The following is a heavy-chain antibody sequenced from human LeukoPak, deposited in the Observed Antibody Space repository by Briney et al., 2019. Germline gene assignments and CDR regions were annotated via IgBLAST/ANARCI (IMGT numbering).Heavy chain of an antibody. Sequence: GGSLRLSCAASGFTFSTYSMNWVRQAPGKGLEWVSYISRRSSYTYYADSVKGRFTISRDDAKNSLYLQMNSLRDEDTAVYYCARDPDSLEYGGQGTLVTVSS. J-gene: IGHJ4*02. CDR2: ISRRSSYT. V-gene: IGHV3-48*02. CDR3: ARDPDSLEY. CDR1: GFTFSTYS. D-gene: IGHD3/OR15-3a*01.